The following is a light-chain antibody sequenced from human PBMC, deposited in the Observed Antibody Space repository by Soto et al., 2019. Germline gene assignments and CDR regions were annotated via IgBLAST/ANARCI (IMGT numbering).Light chain of an antibody. J-gene: IGKJ3*01. V-gene: IGKV3-15*01. CDR3: HQYNSWPRGT. Sequence: EIMMTQSPGTLSVSPGEGATLCCTASQSGNLNLPWYQQKPGQPPRLLLYGASTRATGIIVRFRGSGSGTEYTLTISSLQSEDSAVYYCHQYNSWPRGTFGPGTKVEIK. CDR2: GAS. CDR1: QSGNLN.